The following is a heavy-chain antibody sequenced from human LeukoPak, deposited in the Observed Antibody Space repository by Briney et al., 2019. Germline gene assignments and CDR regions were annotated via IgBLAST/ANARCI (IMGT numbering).Heavy chain of an antibody. V-gene: IGHV3-30*03. CDR3: ARDTRAAAETALDY. J-gene: IGHJ4*02. CDR1: GYTFIDYG. Sequence: GGSLRLSCAASGYTFIDYGMHWVRQAPGKGLEWVAAISYDGSKVFYGDFVKGRFTISRDDSRDTVYLQMNNLRVEDRAVYYCARDTRAAAETALDYWGQGTLVTVSS. CDR2: ISYDGSKV. D-gene: IGHD6-13*01.